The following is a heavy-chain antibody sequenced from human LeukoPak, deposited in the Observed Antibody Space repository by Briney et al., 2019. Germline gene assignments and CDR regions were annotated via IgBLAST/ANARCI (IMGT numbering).Heavy chain of an antibody. CDR3: ATDLDYTFDY. V-gene: IGHV3-74*03. CDR2: IKKDGFFS. J-gene: IGHJ4*02. Sequence: RPGGSLRLSCTASGFPFRVRWMHWVRHAPGKGLVWISLIKKDGFFSTYADSVKGRFTISRDDAKNTLYLQMDSLRADDTAVYYCATDLDYTFDYWGRGTLVTVSS. D-gene: IGHD4-4*01. CDR1: GFPFRVRW.